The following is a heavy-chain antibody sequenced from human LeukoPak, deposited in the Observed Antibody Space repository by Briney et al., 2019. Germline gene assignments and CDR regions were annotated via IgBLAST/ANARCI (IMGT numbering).Heavy chain of an antibody. V-gene: IGHV3-33*08. CDR1: GFTFSSYG. CDR2: IWYDGSNK. CDR3: ARSSGRDGYNYPYYYGMDV. J-gene: IGHJ6*02. D-gene: IGHD5-12*01. Sequence: GGSLRLSCAASGFTFSSYGMHWVRQAPGKGLEWVAVIWYDGSNKYYADSVKGRFTISRDNSKNTPYLQMNSLRAEDTAVYYCARSSGRDGYNYPYYYGMDVWGQGTTVTVSS.